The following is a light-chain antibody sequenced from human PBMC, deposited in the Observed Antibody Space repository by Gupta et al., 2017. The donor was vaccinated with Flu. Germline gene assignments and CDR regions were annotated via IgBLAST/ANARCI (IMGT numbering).Light chain of an antibody. J-gene: IGKJ1*01. V-gene: IGKV1-39*01. Sequence: DIKMTQSPSSLSASVGDRVTITCRASQSISSYLNWYQQKPGKAPKLLIYAASSVQSGVPSRFSGSGSGTDFTLTISSLQPEDFATYYCQQRYSTPRTFGQGTKVEIK. CDR2: AAS. CDR1: QSISSY. CDR3: QQRYSTPRT.